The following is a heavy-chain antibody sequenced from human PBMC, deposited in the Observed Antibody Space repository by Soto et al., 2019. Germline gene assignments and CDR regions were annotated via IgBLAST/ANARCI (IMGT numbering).Heavy chain of an antibody. J-gene: IGHJ6*02. V-gene: IGHV3-23*01. Sequence: PGGSLRLSCAASGFTFSSYAMSWVRQAPGKGLEWVSAISGSGSSKYYADSVKGRFTISRDNSKNTLYLQMNSLRAEDTAVYYCARVDTAMVTAYGMDVWGQGTTVTVSS. CDR3: ARVDTAMVTAYGMDV. CDR2: ISGSGSSK. D-gene: IGHD5-18*01. CDR1: GFTFSSYA.